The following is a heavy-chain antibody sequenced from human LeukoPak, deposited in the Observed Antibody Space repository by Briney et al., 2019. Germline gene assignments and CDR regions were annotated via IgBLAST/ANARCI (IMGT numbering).Heavy chain of an antibody. CDR1: GGSISSYY. J-gene: IGHJ5*02. CDR2: IYYSGST. V-gene: IGHV4-59*01. D-gene: IGHD2-15*01. Sequence: PAETLSLTCTVSGGSISSYYWSWLRQPPGKGLEWIGYIYYSGSTNYNPSLKSRLTISVDTSNNHFSLKLMSCPAADTAVYYCARGDCSGGTCHSAGRENWFDHWGQGTLVTVSS. CDR3: ARGDCSGGTCHSAGRENWFDH.